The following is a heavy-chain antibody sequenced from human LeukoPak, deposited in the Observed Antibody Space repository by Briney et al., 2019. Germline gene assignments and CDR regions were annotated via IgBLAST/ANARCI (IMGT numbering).Heavy chain of an antibody. Sequence: TGGSLRLSCAASEFSLINAWMSWVRQAPGKGLEWVGRIRSEADGGTLDYAALVKGRFTISRDASKNTLYLQMNSLKTEDTAVYYCTTVIIGTPKDDYWGQGTLVTVSS. J-gene: IGHJ4*02. V-gene: IGHV3-15*01. D-gene: IGHD3-22*01. CDR3: TTVIIGTPKDDY. CDR1: EFSLINAW. CDR2: IRSEADGGTL.